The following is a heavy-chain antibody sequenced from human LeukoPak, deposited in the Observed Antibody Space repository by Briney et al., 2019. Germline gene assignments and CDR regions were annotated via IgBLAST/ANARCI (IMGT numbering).Heavy chain of an antibody. J-gene: IGHJ5*02. Sequence: VGSLRLSCAASGFTFSSYAMSWVRQAPGKGLEWVSAISGSGGSTYYADSVKGRFTISRDTSKNTLYLQMNSLRAEDTAVYYCAKGRYSGSYYNWFDPWGQGTLVTVSS. V-gene: IGHV3-23*01. CDR1: GFTFSSYA. D-gene: IGHD1-26*01. CDR3: AKGRYSGSYYNWFDP. CDR2: ISGSGGST.